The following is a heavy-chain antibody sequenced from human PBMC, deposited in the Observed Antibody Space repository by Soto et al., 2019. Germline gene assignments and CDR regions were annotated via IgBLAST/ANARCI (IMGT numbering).Heavy chain of an antibody. V-gene: IGHV4-30-4*01. J-gene: IGHJ4*02. CDR2: IYYSGST. CDR1: GGSISSGDYY. Sequence: SETLSLTCTVSGGSISSGDYYWSWIRQPPGKGLEWIGYIYYSGSTYYNPSLKSRVTISVDTSKNQFSLKLSSVTAADTAVYYCAAWNQYSNYHIRPSYYFDYWGQGTLVTVSS. CDR3: AAWNQYSNYHIRPSYYFDY. D-gene: IGHD4-4*01.